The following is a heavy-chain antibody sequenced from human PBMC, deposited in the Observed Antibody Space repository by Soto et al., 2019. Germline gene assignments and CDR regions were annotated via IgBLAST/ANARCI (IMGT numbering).Heavy chain of an antibody. CDR2: MNPNSGNT. J-gene: IGHJ6*02. CDR3: ARVRPLWFGELLADYYYYGMDV. V-gene: IGHV1-8*01. D-gene: IGHD3-10*01. CDR1: GYTFTSYD. Sequence: ASVKVSCKASGYTFTSYDINWVRQATGQGLEWMGWMNPNSGNTGYAQKFQGRVTMTRNTSISTAYMGLSSLRSEDTAVYYCARVRPLWFGELLADYYYYGMDVWGQGTTVTVSS.